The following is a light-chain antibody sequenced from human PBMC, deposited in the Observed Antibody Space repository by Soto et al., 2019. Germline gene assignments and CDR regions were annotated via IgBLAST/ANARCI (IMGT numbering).Light chain of an antibody. Sequence: DIQMTQSPTSLASSVGDRVTITCRASQLISSWLVWYQQKPGHAPKLLIYAASNLQSGVPSRFSGSASGTELTLTISSQHPEYFATDCCQQTSTFPFTFGGGTEVHIK. V-gene: IGKV1-12*01. CDR2: AAS. CDR1: QLISSW. J-gene: IGKJ4*01. CDR3: QQTSTFPFT.